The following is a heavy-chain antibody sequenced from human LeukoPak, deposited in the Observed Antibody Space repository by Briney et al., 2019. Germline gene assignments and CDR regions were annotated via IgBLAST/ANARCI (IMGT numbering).Heavy chain of an antibody. Sequence: SETLSLTCAVYGGSFSGYYWSWIRQPPGKGLEWIGEVNHSGSTNYNPSLKSRVTISVDTSKNQFSLKLSSVTAADTAVYYCARGYYYDSSGYYWKWGQGTLVTVSS. CDR1: GGSFSGYY. CDR3: ARGYYYDSSGYYWK. J-gene: IGHJ4*02. V-gene: IGHV4-34*01. D-gene: IGHD3-22*01. CDR2: VNHSGST.